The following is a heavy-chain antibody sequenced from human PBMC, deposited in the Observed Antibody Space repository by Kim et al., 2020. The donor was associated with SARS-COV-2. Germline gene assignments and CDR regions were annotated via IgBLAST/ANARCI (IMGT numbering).Heavy chain of an antibody. CDR1: GFTFSNAW. J-gene: IGHJ2*01. CDR2: IKSKTDGGTT. D-gene: IGHD3-10*01. CDR3: TTWGVTMVRGVIIRNDWYFDL. Sequence: GGSLRLSCAASGFTFSNAWMSWVRQAPGKGLEWVGRIKSKTDGGTTDYAAPVKGRFTISRDDSKNTLYLQMNSLKTEDTAVYYCTTWGVTMVRGVIIRNDWYFDLWGRGTLGTASS. V-gene: IGHV3-15*01.